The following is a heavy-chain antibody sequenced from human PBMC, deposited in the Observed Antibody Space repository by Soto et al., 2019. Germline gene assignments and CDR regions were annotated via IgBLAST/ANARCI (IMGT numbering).Heavy chain of an antibody. CDR2: IWSDGSNK. V-gene: IGHV3-33*01. Sequence: QVQLVESGGGVVQPGRSLRLSCAASGFTFTNYAMHWVRQAPGKEPEWVAIIWSDGSNKYYADSVKGRFTISRDNSKNTLYLQMNSLRAEDTAVYXXXXXXXXXXFDFWGQGTLVTVSS. J-gene: IGHJ4*02. CDR3: XXXXXXXXFDF. CDR1: GFTFTNYA.